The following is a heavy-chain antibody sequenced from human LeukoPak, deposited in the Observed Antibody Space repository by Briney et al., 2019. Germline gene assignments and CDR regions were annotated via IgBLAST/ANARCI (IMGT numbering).Heavy chain of an antibody. Sequence: GGSLRLSCAASGFTFDDYAMHWVRQAPGKGLEWVSGISWNSDSIAYADSVKGRFTISRDNAKNSLYLQMNSLRPEDMALYYCANSGNSYCSGGSCYSGYMDVWGKGTTVTVSS. D-gene: IGHD2-15*01. CDR3: ANSGNSYCSGGSCYSGYMDV. CDR1: GFTFDDYA. J-gene: IGHJ6*03. CDR2: ISWNSDSI. V-gene: IGHV3-9*03.